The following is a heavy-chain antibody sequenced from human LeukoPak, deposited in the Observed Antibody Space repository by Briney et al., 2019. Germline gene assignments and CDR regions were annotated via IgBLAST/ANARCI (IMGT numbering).Heavy chain of an antibody. V-gene: IGHV3-66*02. CDR2: IYSGGST. J-gene: IGHJ4*02. CDR3: ARDSIMITFGGVIS. Sequence: GSLRLSCAASGFTASSNYMSWVRQAPGKGLEWVSVIYSGGSTYYADSVKGRFTISRDNSKNTLYLQMNSLRAEDTAVYYCARDSIMITFGGVISWGQGTLVTVSS. D-gene: IGHD3-16*02. CDR1: GFTASSNY.